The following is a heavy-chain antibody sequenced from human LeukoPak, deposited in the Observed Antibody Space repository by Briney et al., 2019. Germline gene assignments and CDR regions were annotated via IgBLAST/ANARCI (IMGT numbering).Heavy chain of an antibody. Sequence: GGSLRLSCAASGFTFSSYWMSWVRQAPGKGLEWLASIKQDASETRYVDSVKGRFTILRDNTETSLFLHMNSLRAEDTAVYYCARYGLGDTFDIWGHGTVVTVSS. CDR1: GFTFSSYW. J-gene: IGHJ3*02. V-gene: IGHV3-7*01. CDR3: ARYGLGDTFDI. D-gene: IGHD4-17*01. CDR2: IKQDASET.